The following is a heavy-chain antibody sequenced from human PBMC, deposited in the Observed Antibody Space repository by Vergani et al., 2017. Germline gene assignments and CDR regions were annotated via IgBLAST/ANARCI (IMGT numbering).Heavy chain of an antibody. V-gene: IGHV3-23*01. J-gene: IGHJ4*02. CDR1: GFTFSSYA. CDR3: AREGDDSSGYYRDY. Sequence: EVQLLESGGGLVQPGGSLRLSCAASGFTFSSYAMSWVRQAPGKGLEWVSAISGSGGSTYYADSVKGRFTISRDNSKNTLYLQMSSLRSEDTAVYYCAREGDDSSGYYRDYWGQGTLVTVSS. D-gene: IGHD3-22*01. CDR2: ISGSGGST.